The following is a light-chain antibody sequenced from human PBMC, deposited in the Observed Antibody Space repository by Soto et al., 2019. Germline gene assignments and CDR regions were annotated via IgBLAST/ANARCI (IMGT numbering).Light chain of an antibody. J-gene: IGKJ1*01. CDR2: GAS. CDR1: QSVSSSY. V-gene: IGKV3-20*01. Sequence: EIVLTQSPGTLSLSPGERATLSCRASQSVSSSYLAWYQQNPGQAPRLLIFGASSRATGIPDRFSGSGSGTDFTLTISRLEPEDFALYYCQQYGSSRRTFGPGTKVDIQ. CDR3: QQYGSSRRT.